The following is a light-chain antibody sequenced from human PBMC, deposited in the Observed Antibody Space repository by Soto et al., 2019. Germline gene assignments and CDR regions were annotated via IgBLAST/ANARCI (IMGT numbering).Light chain of an antibody. J-gene: IGKJ1*01. CDR2: AAS. CDR3: QETYSTPRGT. V-gene: IGKV1-39*01. Sequence: DIQMTQSPSSLSASIGDRVTITCRASQSISNYLNWYQQKPRKAPKLLIYAASSLQSGVPSRFSGGGSGTTFTLTISSLQPEDFATYYCQETYSTPRGTFGQGTKVDIK. CDR1: QSISNY.